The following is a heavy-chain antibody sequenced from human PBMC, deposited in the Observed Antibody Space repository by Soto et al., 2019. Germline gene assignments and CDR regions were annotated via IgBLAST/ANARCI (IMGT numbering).Heavy chain of an antibody. CDR1: GGSLTGYY. D-gene: IGHD5-12*01. CDR3: ARGQEGIVSTH. CDR2: IKDGGVT. J-gene: IGHJ4*02. V-gene: IGHV4-34*01. Sequence: QVHLQQWGAGLLKPSETLSLTCAVNGGSLTGYYWSWIRQPPGKGLEWIGEIKDGGVTNYSPSLKGRVTMSADTSKNQVSRKLNSVTAADTAVYYCARGQEGIVSTHWDQGTLVTVSS.